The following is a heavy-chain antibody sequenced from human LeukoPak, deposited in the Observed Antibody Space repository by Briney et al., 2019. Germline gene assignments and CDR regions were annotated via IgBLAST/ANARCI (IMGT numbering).Heavy chain of an antibody. D-gene: IGHD6-19*01. CDR1: GFTFSSYG. CDR2: ISGSGGST. CDR3: AKDSTTGWFDAFDI. V-gene: IGHV3-23*01. J-gene: IGHJ3*02. Sequence: GGTLRLSCAASGFTFSSYGMSWVRQAPGKGLEWVSVISGSGGSTYYADSVKGRFTISRDNSKNTLYLQMNSLRTEDTALYYCAKDSTTGWFDAFDIWGQGTMVTVSS.